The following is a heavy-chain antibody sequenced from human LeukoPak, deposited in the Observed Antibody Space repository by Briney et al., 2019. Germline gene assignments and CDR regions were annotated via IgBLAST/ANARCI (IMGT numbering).Heavy chain of an antibody. CDR1: GGSISGYY. CDR3: ARRVAVVGSNWFDP. V-gene: IGHV4-59*01. J-gene: IGHJ5*02. D-gene: IGHD6-13*01. Sequence: PSETLSLTCTVDGGSISGYYWSWIRQPPGKGLERIGYIYSSGSPNYTPYLKSRVTISVDTSKNQFSLMLKSVTAADTAVYYCARRVAVVGSNWFDPWGQGTLVSVSS. CDR2: IYSSGSP.